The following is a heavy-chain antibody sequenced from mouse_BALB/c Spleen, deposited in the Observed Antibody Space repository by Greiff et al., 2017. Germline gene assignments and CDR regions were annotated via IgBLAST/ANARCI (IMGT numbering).Heavy chain of an antibody. V-gene: IGHV1-62-2*01. J-gene: IGHJ3*01. D-gene: IGHD2-4*01. CDR2: FYPGSGSI. Sequence: QVQLQQSGAELVKPGASVKLSCKASGYTFTEYIIHWVKQRSGQGLEWIGWFYPGSGSIKYNEKFKDKATLTADKSSSTVYMELSRLTSEDSAVYFCARHELADYDYDGAWFAYWGQGTLVTVSA. CDR1: GYTFTEYI. CDR3: ARHELADYDYDGAWFAY.